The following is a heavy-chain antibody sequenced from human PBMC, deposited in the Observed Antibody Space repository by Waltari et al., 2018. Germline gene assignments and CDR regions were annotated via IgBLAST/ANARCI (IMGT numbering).Heavy chain of an antibody. V-gene: IGHV3-21*01. J-gene: IGHJ4*02. CDR3: ARIPSLASAGYYFDY. CDR2: ISSGSDYI. CDR1: GFTFSRHN. D-gene: IGHD6-13*01. Sequence: EVQLVESGGGPVKPGGSLRLSCVASGFTFSRHNMNWIRQAPGKGLEWFSSISSGSDYIYYAASVRGRFTISRDNAKNSLFLEMNSLRAEDTAVYYCARIPSLASAGYYFDYWGQGTLVTVSS.